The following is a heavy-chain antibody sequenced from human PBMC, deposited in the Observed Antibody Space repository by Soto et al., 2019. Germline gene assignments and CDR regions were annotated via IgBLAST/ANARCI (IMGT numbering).Heavy chain of an antibody. CDR2: IYYSGST. Sequence: SETLSLTCTVSGGSISSSSYYWGWIRQPPGKGLEWIGSIYYSGSTYYNPSLKSRVTISVGTSKNQFSLKLSSVTAADTAVYYCARDKTFYSIHVQNWFDPWGQGTLVTVS. V-gene: IGHV4-39*02. CDR1: GGSISSSSYY. D-gene: IGHD6-13*01. J-gene: IGHJ5*02. CDR3: ARDKTFYSIHVQNWFDP.